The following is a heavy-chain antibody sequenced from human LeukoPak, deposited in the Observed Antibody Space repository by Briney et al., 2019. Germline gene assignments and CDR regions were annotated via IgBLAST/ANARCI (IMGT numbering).Heavy chain of an antibody. D-gene: IGHD1-26*01. Sequence: SETLSLTCTVSGGSISSHYWSWIRQPAGKGLEWIGRIYSSGSTNHNPSLKSRVTMSVDTSKNQFSLKLTSVTAADTAVYYCAKVGSGNYYYFDYWGQGTLVTVSS. CDR2: IYSSGST. CDR1: GGSISSHY. V-gene: IGHV4-4*07. J-gene: IGHJ4*02. CDR3: AKVGSGNYYYFDY.